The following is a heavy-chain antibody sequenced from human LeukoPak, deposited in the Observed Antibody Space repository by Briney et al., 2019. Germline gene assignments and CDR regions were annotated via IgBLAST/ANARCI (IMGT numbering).Heavy chain of an antibody. CDR2: IYYTGST. V-gene: IGHV4-59*01. J-gene: IGHJ3*02. Sequence: SETLSLTCTVSGDSMRSYFWSWIRQPPGKGLEWIGYIYYTGSTNYNPSLKSRVTILVDTSKNQFSLKLTSVTAADTAVYYCARLPSSGSYRDAFDIWGQGTMVTVSS. CDR3: ARLPSSGSYRDAFDI. CDR1: GDSMRSYF. D-gene: IGHD6-19*01.